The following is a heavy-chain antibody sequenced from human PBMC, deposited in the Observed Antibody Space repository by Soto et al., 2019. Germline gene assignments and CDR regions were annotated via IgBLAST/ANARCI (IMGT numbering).Heavy chain of an antibody. V-gene: IGHV4-34*01. Sequence: SETLSLTCAVYAGSFSGYYWSWIRQPPGKGLEWIGEINHSGSTNYNPSLKSRVTISVDTSKNQFSLKLSSVTAADTAVYYCARVSGYKRDDAFDIWGQGTMVTVSS. CDR3: ARVSGYKRDDAFDI. J-gene: IGHJ3*02. CDR1: AGSFSGYY. CDR2: INHSGST. D-gene: IGHD3-3*01.